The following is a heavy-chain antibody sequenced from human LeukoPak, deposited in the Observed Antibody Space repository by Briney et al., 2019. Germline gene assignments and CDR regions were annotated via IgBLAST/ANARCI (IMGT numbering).Heavy chain of an antibody. CDR1: GFTISSYA. D-gene: IGHD3-10*01. CDR3: ARGLGFGELSGNWFDP. V-gene: IGHV3-30*04. J-gene: IGHJ5*02. Sequence: AGGSLRLSCSASGFTISSYAMHWVGQAPGKGLVGGAVISYDGSNKYYADSVKGRFTISRDNSKNTLYLQMNSLRAEDTAVYYCARGLGFGELSGNWFDPWGQGTLVTVSS. CDR2: ISYDGSNK.